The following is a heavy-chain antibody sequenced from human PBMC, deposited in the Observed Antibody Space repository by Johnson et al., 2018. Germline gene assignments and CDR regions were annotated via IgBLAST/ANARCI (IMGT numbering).Heavy chain of an antibody. D-gene: IGHD2-15*01. V-gene: IGHV3-9*01. CDR1: GFTFDDYA. CDR2: ISWNSGSI. CDR3: AKDGGFDAFDI. J-gene: IGHJ3*02. Sequence: VQLVQSGGGLVQPGRSLRLSCAASGFTFDDYAMHWVRQAPGKGLEWVSGISWNSGSIGYADSVKGRFTISRDNAKNSLYLQMNSLRAEDTALYYCAKDGGFDAFDIWGQGTMVTVSS.